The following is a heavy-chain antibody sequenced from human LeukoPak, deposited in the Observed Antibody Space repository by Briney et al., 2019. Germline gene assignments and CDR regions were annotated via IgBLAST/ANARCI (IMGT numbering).Heavy chain of an antibody. D-gene: IGHD1/OR15-1a*01. Sequence: GGSLRLSCAASGLTFTDYTMNWVRQAPGKGLEGFSSISGGGSYIFHADSVKGRFTISRDNAKNSLFLQMHSLRAEDTALYYCAREGPINNGDLDYWGQGTLVTVSS. CDR2: ISGGGSYI. V-gene: IGHV3-21*01. CDR3: AREGPINNGDLDY. J-gene: IGHJ4*02. CDR1: GLTFTDYT.